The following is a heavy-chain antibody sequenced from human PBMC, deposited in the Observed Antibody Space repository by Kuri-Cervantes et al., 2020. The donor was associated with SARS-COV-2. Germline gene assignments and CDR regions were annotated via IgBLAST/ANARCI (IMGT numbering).Heavy chain of an antibody. CDR2: INHSGST. CDR3: ARGTGAKDIVVVPAAIYWFDP. J-gene: IGHJ5*02. D-gene: IGHD2-2*01. CDR1: GGSFSGYY. Sequence: SETLSLTCAVYGGSFSGYYWSWIRQPPGKGLEWIGEINHSGSTNYNPSLKSRVTISVDTSKNQFSLKLSSVTAADTAVYYCARGTGAKDIVVVPAAIYWFDPGGQGTLVTVSS. V-gene: IGHV4-34*01.